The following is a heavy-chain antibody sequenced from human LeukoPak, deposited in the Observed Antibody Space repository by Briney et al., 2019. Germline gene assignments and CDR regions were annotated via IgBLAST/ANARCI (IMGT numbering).Heavy chain of an antibody. Sequence: PGGSLRRSCAASGFTVSSNYMSWVRQAPGKGLEWVSVIYSGGSTYYADSVKGRFTISRDNSKNTLYLQMNSLRAEDTAVYYCARGRSSSWYHWFDPWGQGTLVTVSS. CDR3: ARGRSSSWYHWFDP. D-gene: IGHD6-13*01. CDR1: GFTVSSNY. CDR2: IYSGGST. J-gene: IGHJ5*02. V-gene: IGHV3-66*02.